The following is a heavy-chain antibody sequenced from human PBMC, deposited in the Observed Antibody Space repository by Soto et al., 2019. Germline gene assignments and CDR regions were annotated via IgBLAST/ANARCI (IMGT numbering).Heavy chain of an antibody. CDR3: AKSGGHYDSSGYLFFDY. CDR2: ISGSGGST. Sequence: PGGSLRLSCAASGFTFISYAMSWVRQAPGKGLEWVSAISGSGGSTYYADSVKGRFTISRDNSKNTLYLQMNSLRAEDTAVYYCAKSGGHYDSSGYLFFDYWGQGTLVTVSS. J-gene: IGHJ4*02. V-gene: IGHV3-23*01. CDR1: GFTFISYA. D-gene: IGHD3-22*01.